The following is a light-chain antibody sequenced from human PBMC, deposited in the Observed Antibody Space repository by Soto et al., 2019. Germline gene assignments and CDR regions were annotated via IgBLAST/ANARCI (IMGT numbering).Light chain of an antibody. V-gene: IGLV2-14*01. CDR2: EVS. Sequence: QSVLTQPASVSGSPGQSITISCTGTSSDVGAYNYVSWYQQHPGKAPKLMIYEVSNRPSGVSHRFSGSKSDNTASLTISGLQTDDEADYYCSSYTRSSTSYVFGTGTKVTVL. J-gene: IGLJ1*01. CDR1: SSDVGAYNY. CDR3: SSYTRSSTSYV.